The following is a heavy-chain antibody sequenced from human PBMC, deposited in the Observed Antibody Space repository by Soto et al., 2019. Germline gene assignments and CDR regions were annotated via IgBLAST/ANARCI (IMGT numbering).Heavy chain of an antibody. CDR2: INHSGST. J-gene: IGHJ4*02. CDR1: GGSFSGYY. V-gene: IGHV4-34*01. Sequence: PSETLSLTCAVYGGSFSGYYWSWIRQPPGKGLEWIGEINHSGSTNYNPSLKSRVTISVDTSKNQFSLKLSSVTAADTAVYYCAREWGITMVRGNFDYWGQGTLVTVSS. D-gene: IGHD3-10*01. CDR3: AREWGITMVRGNFDY.